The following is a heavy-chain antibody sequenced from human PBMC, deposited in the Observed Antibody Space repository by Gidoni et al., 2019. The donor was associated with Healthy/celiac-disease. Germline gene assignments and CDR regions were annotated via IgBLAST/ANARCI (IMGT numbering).Heavy chain of an antibody. V-gene: IGHV3-30*18. CDR2: ISYDGSNK. Sequence: QVQLVESGGGVVQPGRSRRLSCAASGFTFSSYGMHWVRQAPGKGLEWVAVISYDGSNKYYADSVKCRFTISRDNSKNTLYLQMNSLRAEDTAAYYCAKAYDFWSGYYSYWGQGTLVTVSS. J-gene: IGHJ4*02. CDR1: GFTFSSYG. D-gene: IGHD3-3*01. CDR3: AKAYDFWSGYYSY.